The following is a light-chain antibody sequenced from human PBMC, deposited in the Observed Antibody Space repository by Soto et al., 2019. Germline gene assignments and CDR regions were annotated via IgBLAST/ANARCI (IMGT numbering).Light chain of an antibody. Sequence: ELVMTQSPATLSVSPGERATLSCRASQSVSSNLAWYQQKPGQAPRLLIYGASTRATGIPVRFSGSGSGTDFTLTISSLQPEDFATYYCQQTYKTPLTVGQGNKVDI. J-gene: IGKJ1*01. CDR3: QQTYKTPLT. V-gene: IGKV3D-15*01. CDR1: QSVSSN. CDR2: GAS.